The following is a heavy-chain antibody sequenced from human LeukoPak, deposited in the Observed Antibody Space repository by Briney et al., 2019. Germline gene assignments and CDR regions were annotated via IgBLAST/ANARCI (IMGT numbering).Heavy chain of an antibody. D-gene: IGHD3-10*01. CDR1: GGSISSDY. J-gene: IGHJ5*02. Sequence: SETLSLTCTVSGGSISSDYWTWIRQPPGKGLEWIGYIYYSGSTNYNPSLKSRVTISVDTSKNQFSLKLSSVTAADTALYYCARVLIADFAMVRDNWFDPWGQGTLVTVSS. V-gene: IGHV4-59*08. CDR2: IYYSGST. CDR3: ARVLIADFAMVRDNWFDP.